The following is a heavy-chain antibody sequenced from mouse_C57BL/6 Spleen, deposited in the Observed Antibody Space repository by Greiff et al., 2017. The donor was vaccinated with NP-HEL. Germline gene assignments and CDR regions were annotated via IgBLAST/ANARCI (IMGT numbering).Heavy chain of an antibody. V-gene: IGHV1-18*01. CDR3: ARGDGYPFAY. CDR2: INPNNGGT. D-gene: IGHD2-3*01. Sequence: EVQLQQSGPELVKPGASVKIPCKASGYTFTDYNMDWVKQSHGKSLEWIGDINPNNGGTIYNQKFKGKATLTVYKSSSTAYMELRSLTSEDTAVYYCARGDGYPFAYWGQGTLVTVSA. J-gene: IGHJ3*01. CDR1: GYTFTDYN.